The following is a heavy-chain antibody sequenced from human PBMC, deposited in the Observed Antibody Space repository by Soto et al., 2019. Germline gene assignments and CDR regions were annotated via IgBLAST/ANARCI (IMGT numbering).Heavy chain of an antibody. D-gene: IGHD2-2*01. J-gene: IGHJ6*02. V-gene: IGHV4-39*01. CDR1: GGSISSSSYY. CDR2: IYYSGST. Sequence: SETLSLTCTVSGGSISSSSYYWGWVRQPPGKGLEWSGSIYYSGSTYYNPSLKSRVTISVDTSKNQFSLKLSSVTAADTAVYYCARHSSTRAYYYYGMDVWGQGTTVTVSS. CDR3: ARHSSTRAYYYYGMDV.